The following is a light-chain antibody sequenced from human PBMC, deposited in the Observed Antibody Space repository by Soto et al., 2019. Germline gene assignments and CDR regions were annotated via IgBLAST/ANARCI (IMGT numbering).Light chain of an antibody. Sequence: ELVFTQSPGTLSLSPGERATLSCMASQSVRDSYLAWYQQKPGQAPSLLIYDTSTRATGIPDRFIGSGSGTDFALTISRVEPEDFAMYFCQQYGSSPGTFGQGTKVDI. CDR2: DTS. J-gene: IGKJ1*01. V-gene: IGKV3-20*01. CDR1: QSVRDSY. CDR3: QQYGSSPGT.